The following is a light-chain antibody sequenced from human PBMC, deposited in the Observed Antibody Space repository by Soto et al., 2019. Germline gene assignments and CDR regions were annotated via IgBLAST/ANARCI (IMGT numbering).Light chain of an antibody. CDR3: QQSDSYPYT. V-gene: IGKV1-39*01. CDR1: QSITNY. CDR2: AAS. J-gene: IGKJ2*01. Sequence: DIQMTQSPSSLSVFVGDRVTITCRASQSITNYLNWYQQKPGKAPKLLVYAASSLQSGVPSRFSGNGSGTDFTLTISSLQPEDFASYYCQQSDSYPYTCGQGTKLEIK.